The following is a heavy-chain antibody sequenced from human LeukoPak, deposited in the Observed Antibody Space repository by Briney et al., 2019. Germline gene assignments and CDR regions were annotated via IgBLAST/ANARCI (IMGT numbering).Heavy chain of an antibody. CDR3: AKERRDSSGWDNYFYYSMDV. J-gene: IGHJ6*03. D-gene: IGHD6-19*01. CDR2: IAASAGGT. Sequence: GAPRLSCATSGFTFSAYAMSCVTHTQGKGREFISGIAASAGGTIDVDSVRGSFTMCRDNSKNTVYLQIKRLRAEDTAVYYCAKERRDSSGWDNYFYYSMDVWGKGTPVTVSS. CDR1: GFTFSAYA. V-gene: IGHV3-23*01.